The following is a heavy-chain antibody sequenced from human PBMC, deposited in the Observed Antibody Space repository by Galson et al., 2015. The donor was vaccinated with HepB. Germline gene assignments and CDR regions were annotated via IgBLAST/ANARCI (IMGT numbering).Heavy chain of an antibody. V-gene: IGHV3-30*04. CDR1: GFTFSSYA. Sequence: SLRLSCAASGFTFSSYAMHWVRQAPGKGLEWVAVISYDGSNKYYADSVKGRFTISRDNSKNTLYLQMNSLRAEDTAVYYCAREGSTRVVTDDYYYFDYWGQGTLVTVSS. CDR3: AREGSTRVVTDDYYYFDY. CDR2: ISYDGSNK. J-gene: IGHJ4*02. D-gene: IGHD4-23*01.